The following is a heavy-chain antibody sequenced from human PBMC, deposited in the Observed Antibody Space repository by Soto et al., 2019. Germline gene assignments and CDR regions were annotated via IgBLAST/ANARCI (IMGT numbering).Heavy chain of an antibody. D-gene: IGHD7-27*01. V-gene: IGHV4-59*01. CDR3: ARSLGKNYYYMDV. Sequence: SETLSLTCTVSGGSISSYYWSWIRQPPGKGLEWIGYIYYSGSTNYNPSLKSRVTISVDTSKNQFSLKLSSVTAADMAVYYCARSLGKNYYYMDVWGKGTTVTVSS. CDR2: IYYSGST. CDR1: GGSISSYY. J-gene: IGHJ6*03.